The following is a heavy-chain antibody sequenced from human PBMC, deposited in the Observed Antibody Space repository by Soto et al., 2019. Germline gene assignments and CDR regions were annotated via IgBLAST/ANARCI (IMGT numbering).Heavy chain of an antibody. V-gene: IGHV1-69*02. J-gene: IGHJ4*02. CDR3: ASSYGSGYRAFDY. Sequence: QVQLVQSGAEVKKPGSSVRGSCKASGDTFTFYSINWVRQAPGLGLEWMGRINPILSMSNYAQRFQGRVTMTADKSTSTAYMELSSLRSEDTAMYYCASSYGSGYRAFDYWGEGALVTFSS. CDR2: INPILSMS. D-gene: IGHD3-10*01. CDR1: GDTFTFYS.